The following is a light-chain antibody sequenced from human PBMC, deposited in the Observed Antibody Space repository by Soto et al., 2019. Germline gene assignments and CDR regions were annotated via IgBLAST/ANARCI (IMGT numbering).Light chain of an antibody. CDR2: GAS. V-gene: IGKV3-15*01. J-gene: IGKJ1*01. Sequence: EVVMTQSPATLSVSLGDRATLSFRASQSVSSNLAWYQQKPGQAPRLLIYGASTRATGIPARFTGSGSGTDFSLTISSLEPEDFAVYYCQQRGTWPTFGQGTKVDIK. CDR1: QSVSSN. CDR3: QQRGTWPT.